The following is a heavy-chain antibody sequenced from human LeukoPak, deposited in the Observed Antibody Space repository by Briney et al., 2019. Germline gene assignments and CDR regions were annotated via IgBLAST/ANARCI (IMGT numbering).Heavy chain of an antibody. V-gene: IGHV1-8*01. CDR3: ARGSKRAGYFDY. CDR2: MNPNSGNT. D-gene: IGHD6-19*01. Sequence: GGSVKVSCKASGYTFTSYDINWVRQATGQGLEWMGWMNPNSGNTGYAQKFQGRVTMTRNTSISTAYMELSSLRSEDTAVYYCARGSKRAGYFDYWGQGTLVTVSS. CDR1: GYTFTSYD. J-gene: IGHJ4*02.